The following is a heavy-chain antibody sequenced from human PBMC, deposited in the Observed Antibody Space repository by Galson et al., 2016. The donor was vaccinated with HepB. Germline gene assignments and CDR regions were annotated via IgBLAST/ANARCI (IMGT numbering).Heavy chain of an antibody. Sequence: SLRLSCAGSGFRFSDYRMNWFRRASGKGLEWIPSLDGSGTWQHSSESLKGRFTISSDNGENTLFLQMNSLTPQDTAVYYCARGQGGFEGFVHWGQGTLVTVS. CDR3: ARGQGGFEGFVH. CDR2: LDGSGTWQ. D-gene: IGHD3-10*01. V-gene: IGHV3-21*01. CDR1: GFRFSDYR. J-gene: IGHJ5*02.